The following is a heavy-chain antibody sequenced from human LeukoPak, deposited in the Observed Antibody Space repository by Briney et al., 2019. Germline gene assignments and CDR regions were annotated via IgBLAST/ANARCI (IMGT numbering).Heavy chain of an antibody. CDR2: INQDGTER. J-gene: IGHJ4*02. Sequence: GGSLRLSCAASVFSFSTYWMSWVRQAPGKGLEGVANINQDGTERYLVDSVKGRFTIYRDNGKNSVFLQMNSLRDEDTAVYYCTRTLAARSFYFDYRGRGTLVTVSS. CDR1: VFSFSTYW. V-gene: IGHV3-7*01. CDR3: TRTLAARSFYFDY. D-gene: IGHD3-10*01.